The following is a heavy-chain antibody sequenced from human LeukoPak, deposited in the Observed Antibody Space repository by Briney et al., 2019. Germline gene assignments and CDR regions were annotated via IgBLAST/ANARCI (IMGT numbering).Heavy chain of an antibody. J-gene: IGHJ4*02. Sequence: PGRSLRLSCAASGFTFSSYGMHWVRQAPGKGLEWVSFIWYDGTNKYYADSVKGRFTISRDNSKNTLYLQMNSLRAEDTAVYYCARDRGQRYFDYWGQGTLVTVSS. CDR3: ARDRGQRYFDY. CDR1: GFTFSSYG. V-gene: IGHV3-33*01. CDR2: IWYDGTNK.